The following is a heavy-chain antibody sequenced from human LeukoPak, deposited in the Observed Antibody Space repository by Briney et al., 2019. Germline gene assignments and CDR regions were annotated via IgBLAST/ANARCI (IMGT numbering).Heavy chain of an antibody. D-gene: IGHD1-26*01. CDR3: ARMGPTYFDS. J-gene: IGHJ4*02. CDR1: GFTFSDYY. V-gene: IGHV3-11*01. Sequence: GGSLRLSCAASGFTFSDYYMSWVGQAPEKGLEWVSYISARSITIYYADSVKGRFTISRDNAKNSLYLQMNSLRAEDTAVYYCARMGPTYFDSWGQGTLVTVSS. CDR2: ISARSITI.